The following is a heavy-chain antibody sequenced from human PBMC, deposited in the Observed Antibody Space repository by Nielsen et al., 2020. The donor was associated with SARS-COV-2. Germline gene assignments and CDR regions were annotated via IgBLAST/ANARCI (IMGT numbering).Heavy chain of an antibody. J-gene: IGHJ4*02. CDR2: INHSGST. V-gene: IGHV4-34*01. CDR3: ASGYGSSLGDY. CDR1: GGSFSGYY. D-gene: IGHD6-13*01. Sequence: SETLSLTCAVYGGSFSGYYWSWIRQPPGKGLEWIGEINHSGSTNYNPSLKSRVTISVDTSKNQFSLKLSSVTAADTAVYYCASGYGSSLGDYWGQGTLVTVSS.